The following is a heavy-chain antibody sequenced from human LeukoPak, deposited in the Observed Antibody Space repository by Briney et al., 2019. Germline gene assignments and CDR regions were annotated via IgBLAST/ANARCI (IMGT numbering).Heavy chain of an antibody. V-gene: IGHV3-74*01. Sequence: GGSLRLSCAASGFTFSSYWMHWVRQAPGKGLIWVSRINSDGSITNYADSVKGRFTISRDNAKNTLDLQMNSLRAEDTAVYYCARVRATFSPHFDNWGQGTLVTVSS. D-gene: IGHD5-12*01. CDR1: GFTFSSYW. J-gene: IGHJ4*02. CDR3: ARVRATFSPHFDN. CDR2: INSDGSIT.